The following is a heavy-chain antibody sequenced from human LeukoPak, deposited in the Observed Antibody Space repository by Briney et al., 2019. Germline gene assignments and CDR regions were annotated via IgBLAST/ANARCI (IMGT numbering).Heavy chain of an antibody. J-gene: IGHJ4*02. D-gene: IGHD2-2*01. CDR2: IYWNDDK. CDR3: ALLHCSSTSCYWGSLDY. V-gene: IGHV2-5*01. CDR1: GGSISSYYW. Sequence: TLSLTCTVSGGSISSYYWSWIRQPPGKALEWLALIYWNDDKRYSPSLKSRLTITKDTSKNQVVLTMTNMDPVDTATYYCALLHCSSTSCYWGSLDYWGQGTLVTVSS.